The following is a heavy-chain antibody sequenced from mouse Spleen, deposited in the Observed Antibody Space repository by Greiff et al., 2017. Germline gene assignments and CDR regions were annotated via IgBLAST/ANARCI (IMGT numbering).Heavy chain of an antibody. CDR3: TLFHYYGSSYIFFDY. V-gene: IGHV6-3*01. D-gene: IGHD1-1*01. J-gene: IGHJ2*01. Sequence: EVMLVESGGGLVQPGGSMKLSCVASGFTFSNYWMNWVRQSPEKGLEWVAQIRLKSDNYATHYAESVKGRFTISRDDSKSSVYLQMNNLRAEDTGIYYCTLFHYYGSSYIFFDYWGQGTTLTVSS. CDR1: GFTFSNYW. CDR2: IRLKSDNYAT.